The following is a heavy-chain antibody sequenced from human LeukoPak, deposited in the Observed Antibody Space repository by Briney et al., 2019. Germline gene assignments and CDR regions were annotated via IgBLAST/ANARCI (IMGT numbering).Heavy chain of an antibody. Sequence: GGSLRLSCAASGFTFSSYSMNWVPQSPGKGLECVSAISDSGGTTYYADSVKGRFPISRDNSKHTLYLQMSSLRAEDTAVYYCAKILDHYDFPNNWFDPWGQGTLVTVSS. J-gene: IGHJ5*02. D-gene: IGHD3-22*01. CDR2: ISDSGGTT. CDR1: GFTFSSYS. CDR3: AKILDHYDFPNNWFDP. V-gene: IGHV3-23*01.